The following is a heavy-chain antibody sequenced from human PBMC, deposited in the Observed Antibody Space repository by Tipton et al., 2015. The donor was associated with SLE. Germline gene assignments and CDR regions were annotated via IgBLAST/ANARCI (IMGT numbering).Heavy chain of an antibody. CDR3: ARRLVGPRKAFDI. D-gene: IGHD6-25*01. CDR1: GGSISSHY. CDR2: IYYSGST. V-gene: IGHV4-59*08. Sequence: TLSLTCTVSGGSISSHYWSWIRQPPGKGLEWIGYIYYSGSTNYNPSLKSRVTISVDTSKNQFSLKLSSVTAADTAVYYCARRLVGPRKAFDIWGQGTMVTVSS. J-gene: IGHJ3*02.